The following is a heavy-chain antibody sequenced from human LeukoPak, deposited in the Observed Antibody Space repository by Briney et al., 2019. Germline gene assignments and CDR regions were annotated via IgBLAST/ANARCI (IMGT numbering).Heavy chain of an antibody. CDR1: GFTFDDYG. J-gene: IGHJ4*02. CDR3: ARRVYYYDSSPSLLGMGFDY. Sequence: PGRSLRLSCAASGFTFDDYGMSWVRQAPGKGLEWVSGINWNGGSTGYADSVKGRFTISRDNAKNSLYLQMNSLRAEDTALYYCARRVYYYDSSPSLLGMGFDYWGQGTLVTVSS. V-gene: IGHV3-20*04. D-gene: IGHD3-22*01. CDR2: INWNGGST.